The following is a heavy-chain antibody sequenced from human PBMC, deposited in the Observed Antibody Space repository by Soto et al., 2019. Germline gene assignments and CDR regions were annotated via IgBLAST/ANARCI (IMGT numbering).Heavy chain of an antibody. V-gene: IGHV3-33*01. CDR2: IWYDGSNK. CDR3: ARDGPPYYILTGYPPGYYFDY. D-gene: IGHD3-9*01. Sequence: PGGSLRLSCAASGFTFSSYGMHWVRQAPGKGLEWVAVIWYDGSNKYYADSVKGRFTISRDNSKNTLYLQMNSLRAEDTAVYYCARDGPPYYILTGYPPGYYFDYCGHVPLFTVSS. J-gene: IGHJ4*01. CDR1: GFTFSSYG.